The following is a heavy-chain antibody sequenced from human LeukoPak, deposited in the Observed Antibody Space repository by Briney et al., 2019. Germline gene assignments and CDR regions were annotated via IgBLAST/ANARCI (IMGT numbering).Heavy chain of an antibody. V-gene: IGHV3-30*02. CDR1: GFTFSSYG. CDR2: IRYDGSNK. Sequence: GGSLRLSCAASGFTFSSYGMHWVRQAPGKGLEWVAFIRYDGSNKYYADSVKGRFTISRDNSKNTLYLQMNSLRAEDTAVYYCAKDRGPKVLWSDPWGQGTLVTVSS. D-gene: IGHD2-8*01. J-gene: IGHJ5*02. CDR3: AKDRGPKVLWSDP.